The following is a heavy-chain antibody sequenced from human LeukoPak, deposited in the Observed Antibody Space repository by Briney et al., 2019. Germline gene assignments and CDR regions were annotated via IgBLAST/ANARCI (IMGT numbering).Heavy chain of an antibody. CDR1: GFTFSNYA. Sequence: PGGSLRLSCAASGFTFSNYAMAWVRQAPGKGLEWVSGISGSGGSAYYADSVKGRFTISRDNSKNTLFLLMDSLRAEDTAVYYCARDLGGMMAEGYDYWGQGTLVTVSS. D-gene: IGHD3-3*01. V-gene: IGHV3-23*01. CDR3: ARDLGGMMAEGYDY. J-gene: IGHJ4*02. CDR2: ISGSGGSA.